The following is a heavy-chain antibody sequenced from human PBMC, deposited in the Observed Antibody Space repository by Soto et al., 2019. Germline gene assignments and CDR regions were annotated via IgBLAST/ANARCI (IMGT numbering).Heavy chain of an antibody. Sequence: GSLRLPCAASGLTFSSYAMRWVRQAPGKGLEWVSAISGSGGSTYYADSVKGRFTISRDNSKNTLYLQMNSLRAEDTAVYYCANGPDPYYDYVWGSVDYWGEGTLVTVSS. D-gene: IGHD3-16*01. CDR1: GLTFSSYA. V-gene: IGHV3-23*01. CDR2: ISGSGGST. CDR3: ANGPDPYYDYVWGSVDY. J-gene: IGHJ4*02.